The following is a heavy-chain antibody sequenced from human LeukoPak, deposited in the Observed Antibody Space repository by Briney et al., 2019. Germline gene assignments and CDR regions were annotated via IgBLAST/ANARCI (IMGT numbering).Heavy chain of an antibody. CDR3: ARGPSITIFGVVIIPLDY. D-gene: IGHD3-3*01. J-gene: IGHJ4*02. CDR2: IKEDGSEQ. V-gene: IGHV3-7*04. Sequence: PGGALRLSCAASGFTFSTYWMTWVRQAPGKGLEWVANIKEDGSEQVYVDSVKGRFTISRDNAKNSLYLQMNSLRAEDTAVYYCARGPSITIFGVVIIPLDYWGQGTLVTVSS. CDR1: GFTFSTYW.